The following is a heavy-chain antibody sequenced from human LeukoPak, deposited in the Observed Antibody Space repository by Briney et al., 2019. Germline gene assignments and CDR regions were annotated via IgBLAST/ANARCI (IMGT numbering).Heavy chain of an antibody. Sequence: KAGESLKISCKGSGYSFTSYWIGWVRQMPGKGLEWMGIIYPGDSDTRYSPSFQGQVTISADKSISTAYLQWSSLKASDTAMYYCARHLINSSGWSQGGWFDPWGQGTLVTVSS. CDR2: IYPGDSDT. CDR1: GYSFTSYW. D-gene: IGHD6-19*01. CDR3: ARHLINSSGWSQGGWFDP. J-gene: IGHJ5*02. V-gene: IGHV5-51*01.